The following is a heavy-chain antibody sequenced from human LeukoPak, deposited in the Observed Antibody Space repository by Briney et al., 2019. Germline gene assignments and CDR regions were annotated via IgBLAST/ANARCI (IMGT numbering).Heavy chain of an antibody. CDR3: ASVGGNSGYFDY. V-gene: IGHV4-59*08. D-gene: IGHD4-23*01. J-gene: IGHJ4*02. Sequence: SETPSLTCTVSGGSISSYYWSWIRQPPGKGLEWIGYIYYSGSTNYNPSLKSRVTISVDTSKNQFSLKLSSVTAADTAVYYCASVGGNSGYFDYWGQGTLVTVSS. CDR1: GGSISSYY. CDR2: IYYSGST.